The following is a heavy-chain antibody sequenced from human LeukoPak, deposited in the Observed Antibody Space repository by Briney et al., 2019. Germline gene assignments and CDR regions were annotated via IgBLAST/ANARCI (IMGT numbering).Heavy chain of an antibody. D-gene: IGHD5-18*01. CDR3: ARSGYSYGRGGWFDP. CDR2: INPNSGGT. CDR1: GYTFTGYD. Sequence: ASVKVSCKASGYTFTGYDMHWVRQAPGQGLEWMGWINPNSGGTNYAQKFQGRVTMTRDTSISTAYMELSRLRSDDTAVYYCARSGYSYGRGGWFDPWGQGTLVTVSS. J-gene: IGHJ5*02. V-gene: IGHV1-2*02.